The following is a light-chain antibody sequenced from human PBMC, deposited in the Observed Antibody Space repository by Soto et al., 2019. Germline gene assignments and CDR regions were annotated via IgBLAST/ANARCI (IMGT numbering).Light chain of an antibody. CDR3: QQDSVLPRT. CDR1: QNVLSNY. CDR2: GAS. V-gene: IGKV3-20*01. J-gene: IGKJ1*01. Sequence: DTVFTQSPGTLYLYRGERATLSCWASQNVLSNYLAWYQQKPGQAPRLLIYGASTGATGIPDRFGGSVSGTDFTLTISRLEPEDFAVYYCQQDSVLPRTFGQGSMVDI.